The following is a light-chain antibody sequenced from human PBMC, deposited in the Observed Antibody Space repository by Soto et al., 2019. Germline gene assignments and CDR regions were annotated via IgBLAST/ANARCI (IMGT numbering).Light chain of an antibody. Sequence: QSVLTRPASVSGSPGQSITSSCTGTSSDIGSYNYVAWYQQFPGKTPKLIIYEVRNRPSGVSFRFSGSKSGNTASLTISGLQAEDEADYYCISYRGSDTSYVFGTGSKVTVL. CDR2: EVR. V-gene: IGLV2-14*01. J-gene: IGLJ1*01. CDR1: SSDIGSYNY. CDR3: ISYRGSDTSYV.